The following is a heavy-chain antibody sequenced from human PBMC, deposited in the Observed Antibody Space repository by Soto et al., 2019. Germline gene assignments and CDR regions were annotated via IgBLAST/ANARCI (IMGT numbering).Heavy chain of an antibody. V-gene: IGHV3-48*03. D-gene: IGHD3-3*01. CDR2: ISSSGSTI. J-gene: IGHJ6*02. Sequence: PGGSLRLSCAASGFTFSSYEMNWVRQAPGKGLEWVSYISSSGSTIYYADSVKGRFTISRDNAKNSLYLQMNSLRAEDTAVYYCARGNSPYYEFWSGYYTNYYYGMDVWGQGTKVTVSS. CDR1: GFTFSSYE. CDR3: ARGNSPYYEFWSGYYTNYYYGMDV.